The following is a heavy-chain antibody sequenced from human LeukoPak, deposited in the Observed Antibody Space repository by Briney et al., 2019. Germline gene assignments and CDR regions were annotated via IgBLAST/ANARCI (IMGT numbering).Heavy chain of an antibody. Sequence: GASVKVSCKASGYTFTGYYMHWVRRAPGQGLEWMGWINPNSGGTNYAQKFQGRVTMTRDTSISTAYMELSRLRSDDTAVYYCARSDVLRFLEWSLDAFDIWGQGTMVTVSS. CDR3: ARSDVLRFLEWSLDAFDI. V-gene: IGHV1-2*02. D-gene: IGHD3-3*01. CDR2: INPNSGGT. CDR1: GYTFTGYY. J-gene: IGHJ3*02.